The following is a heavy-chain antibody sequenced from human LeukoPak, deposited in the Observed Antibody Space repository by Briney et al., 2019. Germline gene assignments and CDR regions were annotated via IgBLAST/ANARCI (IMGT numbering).Heavy chain of an antibody. D-gene: IGHD6-13*01. CDR2: IHSGGST. CDR1: GFMVSNSY. Sequence: GGSLRLSCAASGFMVSNSYMSWVRQAPGKGLECVSVIHSGGSTYYADSVKGRFTISRDNSKNSLFLLMNSLRAEDTAVYYCATGHYSNTLGGQGTLVTVSS. J-gene: IGHJ4*02. CDR3: ATGHYSNTL. V-gene: IGHV3-66*01.